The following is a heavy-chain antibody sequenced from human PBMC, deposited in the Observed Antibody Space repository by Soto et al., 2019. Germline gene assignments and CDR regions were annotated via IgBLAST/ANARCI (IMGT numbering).Heavy chain of an antibody. J-gene: IGHJ4*01. V-gene: IGHV3-7*03. Sequence: EVQLVESGGGLVQPGGSLRLSCAASGYTFSSYWMAWVRQAPGKGLEWVANINQDGSEKYYVGSVKGRFAISRDNAKNLLMLQMNSLRAEDTAVYYCARRFFDYCVRGTLVTVSS. CDR1: GYTFSSYW. D-gene: IGHD3-3*01. CDR2: INQDGSEK. CDR3: ARRFFDY.